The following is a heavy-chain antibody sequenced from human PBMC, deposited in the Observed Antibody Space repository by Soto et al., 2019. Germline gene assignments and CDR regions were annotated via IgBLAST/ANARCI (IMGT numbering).Heavy chain of an antibody. D-gene: IGHD3-3*01. CDR1: GFSFGSYA. CDR3: ARWSYLDY. CDR2: ISGSDGKT. Sequence: DVHLWESGGGLVQPGGSLRLSCAASGFSFGSYALSWFGQAPGKGLEWVSTISGSDGKTFYADSVKGRFSISRDTSQSTLYLQMNSLRADDTAMYYCARWSYLDYWGQGTRVTVSS. V-gene: IGHV3-23*01. J-gene: IGHJ4*02.